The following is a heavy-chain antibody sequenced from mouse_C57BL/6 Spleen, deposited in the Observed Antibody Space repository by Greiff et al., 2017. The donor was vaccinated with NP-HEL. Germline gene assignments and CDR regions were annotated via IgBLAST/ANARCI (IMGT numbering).Heavy chain of an antibody. D-gene: IGHD1-1*01. Sequence: QVQLQQPGTELVKPGASVKLSCKASGYTFTSYWMHWVKQRPGQGLEWIGNINPSNGGTNYNEKFKGKATLTVDKSSSTAYMELRSLTSEDTAVYYCARSGYYYGSSPFAYWGQGTLVTVSA. CDR2: INPSNGGT. CDR3: ARSGYYYGSSPFAY. J-gene: IGHJ3*01. CDR1: GYTFTSYW. V-gene: IGHV1-53*01.